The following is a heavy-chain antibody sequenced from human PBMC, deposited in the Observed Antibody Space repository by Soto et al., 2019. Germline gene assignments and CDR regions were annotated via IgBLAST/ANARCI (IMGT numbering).Heavy chain of an antibody. V-gene: IGHV1-69*04. D-gene: IGHD2-15*01. J-gene: IGHJ6*03. CDR3: AREVGYCSGGSCYRAGQNYYYYYMDV. CDR1: GGTFSSYT. CDR2: IIPILGIA. Sequence: SVKVSCKASGGTFSSYTIGWVRQAPGQGLEWMGRIIPILGIANYAQKFQGRVTITADKSTSTAYMELSSLRSEDAAVYYCAREVGYCSGGSCYRAGQNYYYYYMDVWGKGTTVTVSS.